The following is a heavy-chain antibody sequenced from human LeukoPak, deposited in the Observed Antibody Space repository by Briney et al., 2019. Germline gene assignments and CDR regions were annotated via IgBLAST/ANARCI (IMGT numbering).Heavy chain of an antibody. CDR1: GGSFSGYY. D-gene: IGHD5-24*01. Sequence: SETLSLTCAVYGGSFSGYYWSWIRQPPGKGLEWIGEINHSGSTNYSPSLKSRVTISVDTSKNQFSLRLNSVTAADTAVYYCARGRGYNSFDYWGQGTLVTVSS. CDR2: INHSGST. J-gene: IGHJ4*02. V-gene: IGHV4-34*01. CDR3: ARGRGYNSFDY.